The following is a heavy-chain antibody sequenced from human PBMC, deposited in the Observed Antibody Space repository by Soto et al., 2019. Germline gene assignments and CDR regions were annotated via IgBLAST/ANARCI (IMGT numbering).Heavy chain of an antibody. CDR3: AKDGDYDFWSGYYTEAPHTAFDY. V-gene: IGHV3-30*18. D-gene: IGHD3-3*01. CDR1: GFTFSSYG. J-gene: IGHJ4*02. CDR2: ISYDGSNK. Sequence: QVQLVESGGGVVQPGRSLRLSCAASGFTFSSYGMHWVRQAPGKGLEWVAVISYDGSNKYYADSVKGRFTISRDNSKNTLYLQMNSLRAEDTAVYYCAKDGDYDFWSGYYTEAPHTAFDYWGQGTLVTVSS.